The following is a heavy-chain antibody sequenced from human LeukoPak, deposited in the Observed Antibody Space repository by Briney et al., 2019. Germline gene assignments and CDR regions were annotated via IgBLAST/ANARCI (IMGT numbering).Heavy chain of an antibody. V-gene: IGHV3-23*01. CDR1: GFTFSSYA. Sequence: GGSLRLSCAASGFTFSSYAMSWVRQAPGKGLEWVSAISGSGGSTYYADSVKGRFTISRDNSKNTLYLQMNSLRAEDTAVYYCAKDSAAAGTWYYYHGMDVWGQGTTVTVSS. J-gene: IGHJ6*02. D-gene: IGHD6-13*01. CDR3: AKDSAAAGTWYYYHGMDV. CDR2: ISGSGGST.